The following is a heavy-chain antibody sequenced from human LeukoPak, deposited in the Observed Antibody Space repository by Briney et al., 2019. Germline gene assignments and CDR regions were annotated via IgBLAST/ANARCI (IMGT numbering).Heavy chain of an antibody. D-gene: IGHD2-2*01. CDR1: GGSISSYY. CDR2: IYYSGST. V-gene: IGHV4-59*01. CDR3: ARGGAGCSSTSCYFRFDP. J-gene: IGHJ5*02. Sequence: SETLSLTCTVSGGSISSYYWSWIRQPPGKGLEWIGYIYYSGSTNYNPSLKSRITISVDTSKNQFSLKLSSVTAADTAVYYCARGGAGCSSTSCYFRFDPWGQGTLVTVSS.